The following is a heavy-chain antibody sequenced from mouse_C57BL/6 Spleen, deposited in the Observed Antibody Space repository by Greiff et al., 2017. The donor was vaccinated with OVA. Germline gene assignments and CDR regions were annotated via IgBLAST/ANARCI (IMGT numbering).Heavy chain of an antibody. D-gene: IGHD2-2*01. J-gene: IGHJ3*01. CDR2: IYPGDGAT. CDR3: ARSGGYGWFAY. V-gene: IGHV1-80*01. CDR1: GYAFSSYW. Sequence: QVQLQQSGAELVKPGASVKISCKASGYAFSSYWMNWVKPRPGKGLEWIGQIYPGDGATNYNGKFKGKATLTADKSSSTAYMQLSSLTSEDSAVYFCARSGGYGWFAYWGQGTLVTVSA.